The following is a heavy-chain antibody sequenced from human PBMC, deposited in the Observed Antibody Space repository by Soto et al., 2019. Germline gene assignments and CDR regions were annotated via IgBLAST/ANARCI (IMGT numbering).Heavy chain of an antibody. V-gene: IGHV4-4*07. CDR3: VRDGTKTLRDWFDP. CDR2: IYATGTT. J-gene: IGHJ5*02. CDR1: GASISGFY. Sequence: SETLSPTCTVSGASISGFYWSWIRKSAGKGLEWIGRIYATGTTDYNPSLKSRVMMSVDTSKKQFSLKLRSVTAADTAVYYCVRDGTKTLRDWFDPWGQGISVTVSS. D-gene: IGHD1-1*01.